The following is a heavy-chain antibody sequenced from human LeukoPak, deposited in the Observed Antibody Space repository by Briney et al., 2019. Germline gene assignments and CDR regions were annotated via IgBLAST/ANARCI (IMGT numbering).Heavy chain of an antibody. J-gene: IGHJ3*02. D-gene: IGHD1-26*01. Sequence: SETLSLTCAVYGGSFSGYYWSWIRHPPRQGLEWIGEINHSGSTNYNTSLKSRVTISADTPKNPFSLKLSSVTAADTAVYYCATPGLQWELLRAFDIGGQGTMVTVSS. V-gene: IGHV4-34*01. CDR1: GGSFSGYY. CDR2: INHSGST. CDR3: ATPGLQWELLRAFDI.